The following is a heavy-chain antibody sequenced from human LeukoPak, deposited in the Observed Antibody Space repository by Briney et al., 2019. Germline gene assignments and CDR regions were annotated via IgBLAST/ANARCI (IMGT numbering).Heavy chain of an antibody. CDR1: GFTFTTFP. CDR2: ISGSGGST. D-gene: IGHD2-2*02. J-gene: IGHJ4*02. V-gene: IGHV3-23*01. Sequence: GGSLRLSCAASGFTFTTFPMNWVRQAPGKGLEWVSAISGSGGSTYYADSVKGRFTISRDNSKNTLYLQMNSLRAEDTAVYYCAEGPAILEGYFDYWGQGTLVTVSS. CDR3: AEGPAILEGYFDY.